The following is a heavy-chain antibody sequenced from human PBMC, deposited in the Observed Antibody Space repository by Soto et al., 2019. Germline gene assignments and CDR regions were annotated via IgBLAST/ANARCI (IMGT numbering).Heavy chain of an antibody. D-gene: IGHD3-10*01. Sequence: QASETLRLSCVGSGFAFSSYAMSWVRQAPGKGLEWVSGISQLADSRYYADPVKGRFTISRDNSKNTLYLQMTSLRAEDTAVYYCLRGVMDFDNWGQGILVTVSS. V-gene: IGHV3-23*01. CDR3: LRGVMDFDN. CDR2: ISQLADSR. J-gene: IGHJ4*02. CDR1: GFAFSSYA.